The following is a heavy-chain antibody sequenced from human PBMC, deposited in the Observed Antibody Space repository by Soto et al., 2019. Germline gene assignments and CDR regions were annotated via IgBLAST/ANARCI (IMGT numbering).Heavy chain of an antibody. V-gene: IGHV4-4*02. CDR3: ARDQGYGFDY. J-gene: IGHJ4*02. D-gene: IGHD5-12*01. CDR2: IDHSGST. CDR1: GDSFSSSNW. Sequence: QVQLQESGPGLVKPSGTLSLTCAVSGDSFSSSNWWHWVRQPPGKGLEWIAEIDHSGSTNYNPSLKXLVXIXVDKSKNQFSLKLSSVTAADTAMYYCARDQGYGFDYWGQGTLVTVSS.